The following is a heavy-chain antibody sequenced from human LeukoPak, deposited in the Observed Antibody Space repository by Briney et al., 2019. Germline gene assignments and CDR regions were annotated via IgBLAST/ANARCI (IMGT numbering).Heavy chain of an antibody. CDR3: ARVTMVAAASYNWFVP. Sequence: GGSPRLSCAASGFTFSSYGLHWVRQAPGKGLEWVAVISYDGSNKYYVDSVKGRFTISRDNSKNTLYLQMNSLRAEDTAVYYCARVTMVAAASYNWFVPWGQGTLVTVSS. J-gene: IGHJ5*02. V-gene: IGHV3-30*03. D-gene: IGHD2-15*01. CDR1: GFTFSSYG. CDR2: ISYDGSNK.